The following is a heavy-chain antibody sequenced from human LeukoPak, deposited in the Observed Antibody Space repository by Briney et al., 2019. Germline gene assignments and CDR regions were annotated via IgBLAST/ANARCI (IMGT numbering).Heavy chain of an antibody. Sequence: KPSETLSLTCTVSGGSIYSYCWSWIRQPPGKGLEWIGYIYDSGSTNYSPSLKSRVTISVDTSKNQFSLKLSSVTAADTALYYCARGYHRDAYSLWGQGTLVTVSS. CDR3: ARGYHRDAYSL. CDR1: GGSIYSYC. D-gene: IGHD5-24*01. J-gene: IGHJ4*02. V-gene: IGHV4-59*01. CDR2: IYDSGST.